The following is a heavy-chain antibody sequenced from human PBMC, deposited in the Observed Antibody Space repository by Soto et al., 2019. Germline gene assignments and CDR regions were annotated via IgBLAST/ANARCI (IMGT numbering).Heavy chain of an antibody. V-gene: IGHV3-33*01. Sequence: QVQLVESGGGVVQPGRSLRLSCAASGFTFSSYGMHWVRQAPGKGLEWVALIWYDGSNKYYADSVKGRFTISRDNSKNTLYVQMNSLRAEDTAVYYCARDPDGGPFDYWGQGTLVTVSS. CDR2: IWYDGSNK. CDR3: ARDPDGGPFDY. CDR1: GFTFSSYG. D-gene: IGHD2-15*01. J-gene: IGHJ4*02.